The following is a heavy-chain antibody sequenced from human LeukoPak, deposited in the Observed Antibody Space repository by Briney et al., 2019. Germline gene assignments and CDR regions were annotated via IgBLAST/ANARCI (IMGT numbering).Heavy chain of an antibody. J-gene: IGHJ3*02. CDR1: GFAVNTYY. D-gene: IGHD6-19*01. V-gene: IGHV3-53*01. Sequence: GGSLRLSCAASGFAVNTYYMSWLRQAPGKGLEWVSMINTGGSTRYADSVKGRFTISRDNSKNTVYLQMNSLRADDTALYYCSRESSQSHASDIWGQGTMVTVSS. CDR3: SRESSQSHASDI. CDR2: INTGGST.